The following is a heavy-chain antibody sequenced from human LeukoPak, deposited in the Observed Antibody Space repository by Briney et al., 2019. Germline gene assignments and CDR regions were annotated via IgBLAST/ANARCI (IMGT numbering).Heavy chain of an antibody. D-gene: IGHD6-19*01. Sequence: SETLSLTCTVSGGSISSSSYYWGWIRQPPGKGLEWIGEINHSGSTNYNPSLKSRVTISVDTSKNQFSLKLSSVTAADTAVYYCARARPYSSGWYVISRRSYFDYWGQGTLVTVSS. V-gene: IGHV4-39*07. CDR1: GGSISSSSYY. CDR2: INHSGST. J-gene: IGHJ4*02. CDR3: ARARPYSSGWYVISRRSYFDY.